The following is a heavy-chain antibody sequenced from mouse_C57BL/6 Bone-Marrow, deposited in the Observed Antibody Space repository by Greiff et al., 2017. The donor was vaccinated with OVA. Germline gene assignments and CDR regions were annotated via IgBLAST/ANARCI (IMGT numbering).Heavy chain of an antibody. CDR1: GFTFSSYT. V-gene: IGHV5-9*01. CDR3: ASPDPPY. Sequence: DVQLVESGGGLVKPGGSLKLSCAASGFTFSSYTMSWVRQTPEQRLEWVATISGGGGNTYYPDSVKGRCTISRDNAKNTLYLQMSSLRSEDTALYYCASPDPPYWGQGTTLTVSS. CDR2: ISGGGGNT. J-gene: IGHJ2*01.